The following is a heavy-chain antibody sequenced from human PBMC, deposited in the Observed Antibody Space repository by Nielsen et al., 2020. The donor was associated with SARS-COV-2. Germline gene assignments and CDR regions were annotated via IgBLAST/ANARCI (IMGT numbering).Heavy chain of an antibody. CDR1: GFTFSSYS. J-gene: IGHJ3*02. D-gene: IGHD2-15*01. CDR2: ISSSSSYI. CDR3: ARDVSRVDDAFDI. V-gene: IGHV3-21*01. Sequence: GESLKISCAASGFTFSSYSTNWVRQAPGKGLEWVSSISSSSSYIYYADSVKGRFTISRDNAKNSLYLQMNSLRAEDTAVYYCARDVSRVDDAFDIWGQGTMVTVSS.